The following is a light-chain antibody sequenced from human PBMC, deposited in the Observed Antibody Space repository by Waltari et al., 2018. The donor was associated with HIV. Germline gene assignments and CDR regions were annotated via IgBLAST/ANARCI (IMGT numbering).Light chain of an antibody. CDR3: SSYAGSYSYV. CDR2: DVS. CDR1: SSDVGCYTY. Sequence: QSALTQPRSVSGSPGQSVTISCTGTSSDVGCYTYVSWYQQPPATSPTLIIYDVSQRPSGVPYRFSGSKSDNTASLTISGLQGEDEADYYCSSYAGSYSYVFGSGTKLTVL. V-gene: IGLV2-11*01. J-gene: IGLJ1*01.